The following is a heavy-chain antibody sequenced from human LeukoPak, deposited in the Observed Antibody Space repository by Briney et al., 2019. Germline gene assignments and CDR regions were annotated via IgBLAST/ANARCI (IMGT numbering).Heavy chain of an antibody. Sequence: GGALRLSCAAPGFTFSTYDMHWVRRATGKGLEWVSAIGTAGDTYYPGSVKGRFTISRENAKNSLYLQMNSLRAGDTAVYYCARHSSGRYYYFDYWGQGTLVTVSS. CDR3: ARHSSGRYYYFDY. J-gene: IGHJ4*02. D-gene: IGHD6-19*01. CDR1: GFTFSTYD. V-gene: IGHV3-13*01. CDR2: IGTAGDT.